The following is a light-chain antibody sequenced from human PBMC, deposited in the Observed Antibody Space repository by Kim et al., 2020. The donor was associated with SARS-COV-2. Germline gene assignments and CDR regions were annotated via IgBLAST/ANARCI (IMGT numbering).Light chain of an antibody. V-gene: IGKV3-15*01. CDR1: QNIGNA. CDR2: GAS. Sequence: EILMTHSPATLSVSPGERVTLSCKSSQNIGNALAWSQQKPGQPPRNLIYGASTRASGVPARFSGSGTGTEFTLTISNLQSEDVAVYFCQQYKDWPYTFGQGTKLAI. CDR3: QQYKDWPYT. J-gene: IGKJ2*01.